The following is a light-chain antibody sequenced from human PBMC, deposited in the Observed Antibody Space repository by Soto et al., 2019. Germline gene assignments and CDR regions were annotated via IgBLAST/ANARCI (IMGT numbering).Light chain of an antibody. Sequence: QSVLTQPPSASGTPGQRVTISCSGSSSNIGTYTVDWYQQVPGTAPKLLIYSNHQRPSGVPDRFSGSRSGTSASLAISGLQYEEEADYYCAAWDDSLNGPVFGGGTKLTVL. J-gene: IGLJ2*01. V-gene: IGLV1-44*01. CDR3: AAWDDSLNGPV. CDR2: SNH. CDR1: SSNIGTYT.